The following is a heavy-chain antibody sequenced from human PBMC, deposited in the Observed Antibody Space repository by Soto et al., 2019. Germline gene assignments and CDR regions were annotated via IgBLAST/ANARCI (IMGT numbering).Heavy chain of an antibody. CDR1: GYSFNTYW. J-gene: IGHJ3*02. Sequence: PGESLKISCKASGYSFNTYWIGWVRQLPGKGLEWMGIIYPDDSDTRYSPSFQGQVTISADKSFTTVYLQWNSLKASDTAMYYCASELYYYGSGSYSRDAFDIWGQGTMVTVS. V-gene: IGHV5-51*01. D-gene: IGHD3-10*01. CDR3: ASELYYYGSGSYSRDAFDI. CDR2: IYPDDSDT.